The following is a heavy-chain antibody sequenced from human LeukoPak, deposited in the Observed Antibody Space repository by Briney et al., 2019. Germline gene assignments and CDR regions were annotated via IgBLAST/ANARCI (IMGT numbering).Heavy chain of an antibody. J-gene: IGHJ5*02. Sequence: PSETLSLTCTVSGGSISSSSHYWGWIRQPPGRGLEWIGSIYYSGSTYYSPSLKSRVTISVDTSKNQFSLKLSSVSAADTAVYHCARHIVVVSTPADWFDPWGQGTLVTVSS. D-gene: IGHD2-21*01. V-gene: IGHV4-39*01. CDR3: ARHIVVVSTPADWFDP. CDR1: GGSISSSSHY. CDR2: IYYSGST.